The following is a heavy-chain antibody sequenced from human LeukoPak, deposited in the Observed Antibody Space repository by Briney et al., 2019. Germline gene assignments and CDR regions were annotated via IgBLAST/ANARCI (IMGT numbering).Heavy chain of an antibody. J-gene: IGHJ1*01. CDR1: GFTFRRYW. D-gene: IGHD1-1*01. CDR3: ARVHHWNDSPFQH. V-gene: IGHV3-21*01. Sequence: GGSLRLSCAASGFTFRRYWMHWVRQAPGKGLEWVSSISSSSSYIYYADSVKGRFTISRDNAKNSLYLQMNSLRAEDTAVYYCARVHHWNDSPFQHWGQGTLVTVSS. CDR2: ISSSSSYI.